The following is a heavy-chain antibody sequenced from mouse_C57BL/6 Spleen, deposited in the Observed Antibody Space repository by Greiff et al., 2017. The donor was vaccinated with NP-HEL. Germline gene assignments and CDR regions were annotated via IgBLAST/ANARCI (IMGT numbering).Heavy chain of an antibody. J-gene: IGHJ2*01. D-gene: IGHD2-4*01. CDR3: AMGGYDYDGRDFDY. Sequence: QVQLKQPGAELVKPGASVKLSCKASGYTFTSYWMHWVKQRPGQGLEWIGMIHPNSGSTNYNEKFKSKATLTVDKSSSTAYMQLSSLTSVDSAVYYCAMGGYDYDGRDFDYWGQGTTLTVSS. V-gene: IGHV1-64*01. CDR1: GYTFTSYW. CDR2: IHPNSGST.